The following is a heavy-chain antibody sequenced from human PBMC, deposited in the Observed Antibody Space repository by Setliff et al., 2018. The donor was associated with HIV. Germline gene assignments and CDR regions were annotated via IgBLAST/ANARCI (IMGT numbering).Heavy chain of an antibody. J-gene: IGHJ4*02. CDR3: TRCFGSYLPIMDY. CDR1: GFTFSSYW. V-gene: IGHV3-7*03. Sequence: PGGSLRLSCAASGFTFSSYWMSWVRQAPGKGLEWVANIKQDGSEKYYVDSVKGRFTVSRDDSKSIAYLQMNSLKTEDTTMYYCTRCFGSYLPIMDYWGQGTLVTVSS. D-gene: IGHD1-26*01. CDR2: IKQDGSEK.